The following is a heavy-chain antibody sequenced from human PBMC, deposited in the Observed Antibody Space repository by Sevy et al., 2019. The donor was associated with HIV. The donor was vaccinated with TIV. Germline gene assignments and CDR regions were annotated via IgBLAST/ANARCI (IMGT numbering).Heavy chain of an antibody. J-gene: IGHJ4*02. CDR1: GYTLSQLS. CDR2: FEPEDDET. V-gene: IGHV1-24*01. Sequence: ASVKVSCKVSGYTLSQLSMHWVRQAPGKGLEWMGSFEPEDDETIYAQKFQGRVTMTEDRSTDTAYMELSSLRSEDTAVYYCATTKDYYDSSGSPFDYWGQGTLVTGSS. CDR3: ATTKDYYDSSGSPFDY. D-gene: IGHD3-22*01.